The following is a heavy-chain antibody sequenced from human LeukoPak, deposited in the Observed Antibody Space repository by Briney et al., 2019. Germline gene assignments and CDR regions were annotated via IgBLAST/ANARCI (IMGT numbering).Heavy chain of an antibody. Sequence: GGYLRLSCAASGFTFSSYAMSWVRQAPGKGLEWISGISGSGDNTYYADSVKGRFTISRDNSKNTLYVQVNSLGTEDTAAYYCAKGSYYDSSGSFYFDYWGQGTLVTVSS. D-gene: IGHD3-22*01. CDR3: AKGSYYDSSGSFYFDY. J-gene: IGHJ4*02. V-gene: IGHV3-23*01. CDR2: ISGSGDNT. CDR1: GFTFSSYA.